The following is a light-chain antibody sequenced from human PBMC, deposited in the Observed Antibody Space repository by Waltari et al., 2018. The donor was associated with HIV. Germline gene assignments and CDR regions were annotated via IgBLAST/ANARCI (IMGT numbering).Light chain of an antibody. Sequence: AVTQPASVSGLPGPSTTISCPGDDTDFSLYKFVSWYQQHSGKPPRLILYDVDSRASGVSDRFSGSMSGNTASLTISGLRAEDEGHYYCASFTGDNTVMFGGGTEVTVL. CDR3: ASFTGDNTVM. V-gene: IGLV2-14*03. CDR1: DTDFSLYKF. J-gene: IGLJ3*02. CDR2: DVD.